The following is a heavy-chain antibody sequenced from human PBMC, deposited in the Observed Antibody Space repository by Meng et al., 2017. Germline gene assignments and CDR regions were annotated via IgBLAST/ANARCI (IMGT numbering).Heavy chain of an antibody. CDR2: ISASGGTP. J-gene: IGHJ6*02. CDR1: EFTFSSYA. V-gene: IGHV3-23*01. Sequence: GESLKISCAASEFTFSSYAMSWVRQAPGKGLEWVSGISASGGTPNYADSVKGRFTVSRDNSQNTVSLQMKSLRAEDTAVLYCAKETDWTYQPYFYYYGLDVWGQGTTVTVSS. D-gene: IGHD1-7*01. CDR3: AKETDWTYQPYFYYYGLDV.